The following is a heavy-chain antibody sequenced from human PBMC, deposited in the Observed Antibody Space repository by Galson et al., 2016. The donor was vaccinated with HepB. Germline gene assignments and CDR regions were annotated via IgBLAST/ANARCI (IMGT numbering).Heavy chain of an antibody. CDR3: AADYGDSKLEF. Sequence: SLRLSCAASGITFSDYYMTWMRQAPGKGLERVSYISGTTGFTNYADSVKGRFIISRDNAKKSLYLQMNSLRAEDTAVYYCAADYGDSKLEFWGQGTMVAVSS. V-gene: IGHV3-11*06. CDR2: ISGTTGFT. D-gene: IGHD4/OR15-4a*01. J-gene: IGHJ4*02. CDR1: GITFSDYY.